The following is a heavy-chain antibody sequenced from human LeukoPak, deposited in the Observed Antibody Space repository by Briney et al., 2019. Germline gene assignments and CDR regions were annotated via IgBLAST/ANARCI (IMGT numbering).Heavy chain of an antibody. D-gene: IGHD4/OR15-4a*01. V-gene: IGHV5-51*01. Sequence: GESLKISCKGSGYSFSTYWIGWVGQMPGKGLEWMGIIYPGDSDTRYSPSFEGQVTISADKSISTAYLQWSSLKASDTAMYYCARTIDRAFDYWGQGTLVTVSS. J-gene: IGHJ4*02. CDR1: GYSFSTYW. CDR2: IYPGDSDT. CDR3: ARTIDRAFDY.